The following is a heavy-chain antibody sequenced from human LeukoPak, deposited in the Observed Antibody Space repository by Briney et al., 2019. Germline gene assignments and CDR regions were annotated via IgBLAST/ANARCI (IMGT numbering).Heavy chain of an antibody. CDR1: GFTFSTYE. J-gene: IGHJ4*02. CDR3: SLLAVASPQDY. D-gene: IGHD6-19*01. CDR2: ISSSGSTV. V-gene: IGHV3-48*03. Sequence: PGGSLRLSCAAPGFTFSTYEMHWVRQAPGKGLEWVSDISSSGSTVYYADSVKGRFTTSRDNAKNFLYLQMHSLRAEDTAVYYCSLLAVASPQDYWGQGTLVTVSS.